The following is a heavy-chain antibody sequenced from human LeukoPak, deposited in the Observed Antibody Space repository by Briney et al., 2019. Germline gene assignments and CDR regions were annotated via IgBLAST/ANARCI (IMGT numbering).Heavy chain of an antibody. CDR1: GFTFSSYS. Sequence: GGSLRLSCAASGFTFSSYSMSWVRQAPGKGLEWVSYKSSSSSTTYYADSVKGRFTISRDNAQNSVFLQMNILRDEDTAVYYCARDYGDYGEYFDYWGQGTLVTVSS. CDR3: ARDYGDYGEYFDY. V-gene: IGHV3-48*02. CDR2: KSSSSSTT. J-gene: IGHJ4*02. D-gene: IGHD4-17*01.